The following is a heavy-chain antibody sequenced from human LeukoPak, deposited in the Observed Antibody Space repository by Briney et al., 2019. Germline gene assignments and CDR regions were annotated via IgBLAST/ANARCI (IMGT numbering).Heavy chain of an antibody. CDR3: ARVPQGAPRRGPVPVHVDY. D-gene: IGHD1-1*01. CDR1: GGSISSYY. J-gene: IGHJ4*02. V-gene: IGHV4-59*01. Sequence: SETLSLTCTVSGGSISSYYWSWIRQPPGKGLEWIGYIYYSGSTNYNPSLKSRVTISVDTSKNQFSLKLSSVTAADTAVYYCARVPQGAPRRGPVPVHVDYWGQGTLVTVSS. CDR2: IYYSGST.